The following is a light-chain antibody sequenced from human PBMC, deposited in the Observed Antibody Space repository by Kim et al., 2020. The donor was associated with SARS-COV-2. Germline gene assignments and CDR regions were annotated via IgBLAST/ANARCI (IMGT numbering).Light chain of an antibody. CDR3: QQYAGYPLT. J-gene: IGKJ4*01. Sequence: ASVGDRVTITCRASQSIGSYLDWYQQEPGKAPNLLIYKASSLESGVPSRFSGSGSGTEFSLTISSLQPDDFATYYCQQYAGYPLTFGGGTKVDIK. CDR2: KAS. V-gene: IGKV1-5*03. CDR1: QSIGSY.